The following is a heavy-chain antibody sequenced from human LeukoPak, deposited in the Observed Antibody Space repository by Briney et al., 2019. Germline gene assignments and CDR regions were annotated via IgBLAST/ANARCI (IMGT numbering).Heavy chain of an antibody. CDR1: GFTFSSYA. V-gene: IGHV3-30*01. D-gene: IGHD6-19*01. J-gene: IGHJ4*02. CDR2: ISYDGSNI. Sequence: GGSLRLSCAASGFTFSSYAMHWVRQAPGKGLEWVVVISYDGSNIYYADSVKGRFTISRGNSRNTLYLQMNSLRAEDTAAYYCARGWSYFDYWGQGTLVTVSS. CDR3: ARGWSYFDY.